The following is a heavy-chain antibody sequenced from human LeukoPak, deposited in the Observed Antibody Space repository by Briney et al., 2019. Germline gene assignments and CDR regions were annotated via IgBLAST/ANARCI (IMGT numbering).Heavy chain of an antibody. V-gene: IGHV3-23*01. CDR1: GFPFSNYA. CDR2: ISGSGVNT. J-gene: IGHJ3*02. Sequence: GGSLRLSCAASGFPFSNYAMSWVRQAPGKGLEWVSAISGSGVNTYYADSVKGRFAASRGNSRNTLYLQMNSLRAEDTAVYYCARGRSGYGPFDAFDIWGQGTWVTVSS. D-gene: IGHD3-22*01. CDR3: ARGRSGYGPFDAFDI.